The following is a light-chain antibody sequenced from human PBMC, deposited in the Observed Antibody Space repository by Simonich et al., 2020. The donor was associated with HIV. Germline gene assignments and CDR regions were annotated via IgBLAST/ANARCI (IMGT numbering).Light chain of an antibody. CDR3: QQSYNTLIT. Sequence: DIQMTQSPSSLSASVEDRVTITSRASESISRYLNWYQQKPGKAPKLLIYTASTLQSGVPSRFGGSGSGTDFTLTISSLQPEDFATYYCQQSYNTLITFGQGTRLEIK. CDR2: TAS. J-gene: IGKJ5*01. V-gene: IGKV1-39*01. CDR1: ESISRY.